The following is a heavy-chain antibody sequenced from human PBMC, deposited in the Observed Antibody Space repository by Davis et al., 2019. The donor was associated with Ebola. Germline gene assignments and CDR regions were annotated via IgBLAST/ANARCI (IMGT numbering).Heavy chain of an antibody. CDR3: NHGINSGDY. J-gene: IGHJ4*02. V-gene: IGHV3-73*01. D-gene: IGHD3-10*01. CDR1: GFTFSGSG. Sequence: PGGSLRLSCAASGFTFSGSGIHWVRQASGKGLEWVGHVKSKANSYATAYAASVKGRFTISRDDSKNTAYLQMNSLKTEDTAVYYCNHGINSGDYWGQGTLVTVSS. CDR2: VKSKANSYAT.